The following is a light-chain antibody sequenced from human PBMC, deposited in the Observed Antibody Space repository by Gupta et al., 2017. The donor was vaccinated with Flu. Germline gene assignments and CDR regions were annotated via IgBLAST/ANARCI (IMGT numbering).Light chain of an antibody. V-gene: IGLV3-1*01. J-gene: IGLJ3*02. CDR2: QDS. CDR1: KLGNKY. CDR3: PEWDRRTACV. Sequence: SYELTPQPSVSVSPGQTASITCSGDKLGNKYVCWYQQKPGPSPVLVIYQDSKRHSGIPERVAGYNSANNANLTRIGNQSMDETSYACPEWDRRTACVFGGGNQLTVL.